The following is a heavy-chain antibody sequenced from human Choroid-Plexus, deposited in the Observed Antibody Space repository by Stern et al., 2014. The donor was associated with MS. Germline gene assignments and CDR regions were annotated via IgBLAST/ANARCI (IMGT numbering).Heavy chain of an antibody. V-gene: IGHV3-72*01. D-gene: IGHD6-19*01. Sequence: EVQLVESGGGLVQPGGSLRLSCVASGFTLSDHYMDWVRQAPGQGLAWVGCIRNKANSYTTQYAASVKGRFVISREDSKNSLYLQMNSLKSEDTAVYYCVRVSGSSGSDFWGQGTLVSVSS. CDR2: IRNKANSYTT. CDR3: VRVSGSSGSDF. CDR1: GFTLSDHY. J-gene: IGHJ4*02.